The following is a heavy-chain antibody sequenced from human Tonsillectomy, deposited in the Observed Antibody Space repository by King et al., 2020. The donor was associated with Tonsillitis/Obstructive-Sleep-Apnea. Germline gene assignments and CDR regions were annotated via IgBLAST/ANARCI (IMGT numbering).Heavy chain of an antibody. CDR1: GGSFSGYY. D-gene: IGHD6-13*01. V-gene: IGHV4-34*01. CDR2: INHSGST. Sequence: QVQLQQWGAGLLKPSETLSLTCAVYGGSFSGYYWSWIRQPPGKGLEWIGEINHSGSTNYNPSLKSRVTISVDTSKNQFSLKLSSVTAADTAVYYCARVSGGSSWAPHSGGWFDPWGQGTLVTVSS. CDR3: ARVSGGSSWAPHSGGWFDP. J-gene: IGHJ5*02.